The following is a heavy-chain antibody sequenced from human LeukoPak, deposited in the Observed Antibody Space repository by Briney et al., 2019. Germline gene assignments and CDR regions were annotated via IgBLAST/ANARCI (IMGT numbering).Heavy chain of an antibody. CDR2: VKQDGSEK. Sequence: GGSLRLSCAASGFTFSSYWMSWVRQAPGKGLEWVANVKQDGSEKYYVDSVKGRFTISRDNAKNSLYLQMNSLRAEDTAVYYCARDGFMWLVGYYFDYWGQGTLVTVSS. J-gene: IGHJ4*02. D-gene: IGHD6-19*01. CDR3: ARDGFMWLVGYYFDY. CDR1: GFTFSSYW. V-gene: IGHV3-7*01.